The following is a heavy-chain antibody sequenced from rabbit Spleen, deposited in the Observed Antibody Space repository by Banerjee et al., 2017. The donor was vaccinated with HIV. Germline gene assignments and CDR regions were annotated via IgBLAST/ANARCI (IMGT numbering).Heavy chain of an antibody. CDR3: ARDLTDAIGWNFGW. Sequence: EQLEESGGGLVKPEGSLTLTCKASGVSLNDKDVMCWVRQAPGKGLEWIACIDVTKDGSTYYASWAKGRFTIYRTSSTTVALQVTSLTAADTATYFCARDLTDAIGWNFGWWGPGTLVTVS. D-gene: IGHD4-1*01. CDR2: IDVTKDGST. CDR1: GVSLNDKDV. V-gene: IGHV1S45*01. J-gene: IGHJ4*01.